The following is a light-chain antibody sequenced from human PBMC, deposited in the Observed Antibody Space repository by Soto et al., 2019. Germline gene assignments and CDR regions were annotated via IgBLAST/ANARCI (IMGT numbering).Light chain of an antibody. V-gene: IGKV3-20*01. Sequence: EIVLTQSPGTLSLSPGERATLSCRASQSVSSSYLAWYQQKPGQAPRLLIHGASSRATGIPDRFSGSGSGTDFTLTISRLEPEDFAVYYCQQYGSSTPWTFGQGTKVDIK. J-gene: IGKJ1*01. CDR3: QQYGSSTPWT. CDR2: GAS. CDR1: QSVSSSY.